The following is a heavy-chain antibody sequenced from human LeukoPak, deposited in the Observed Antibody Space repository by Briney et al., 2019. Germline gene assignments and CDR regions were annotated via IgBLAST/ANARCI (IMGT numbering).Heavy chain of an antibody. D-gene: IGHD3-16*02. V-gene: IGHV4-59*08. CDR3: ARHIGGGIEDMDV. CDR2: IYVAGT. CDR1: GGSIGTYY. J-gene: IGHJ6*03. Sequence: SETLSLTCSVSGGSIGTYYWSWVRQSPGTGLEWIGYIYVAGTRYNPYLQSRVTISVDRSRNQFFLKMTSVTAADTAVYYCARHIGGGIEDMDVWGRGTKVTVSS.